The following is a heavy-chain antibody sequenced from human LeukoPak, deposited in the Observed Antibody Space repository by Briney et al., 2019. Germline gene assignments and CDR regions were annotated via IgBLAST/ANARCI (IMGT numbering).Heavy chain of an antibody. D-gene: IGHD4-17*01. J-gene: IGHJ3*02. Sequence: SETLSLTCTVSGGSISIYYWSWIRQPPGKGLEWIGYIYDSGNTKYNPSLKSRVTISVDTSNNQFSLKLSSMTAADTAVYYCARVGGDFDAFDIWGQGTMVTVSS. CDR2: IYDSGNT. V-gene: IGHV4-59*08. CDR3: ARVGGDFDAFDI. CDR1: GGSISIYY.